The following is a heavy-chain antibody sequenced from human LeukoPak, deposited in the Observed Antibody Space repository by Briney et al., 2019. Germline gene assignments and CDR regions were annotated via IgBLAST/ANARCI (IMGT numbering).Heavy chain of an antibody. CDR3: ARGGHMVQGDWFDP. V-gene: IGHV1-2*02. CDR1: GYTFTGYY. D-gene: IGHD3-10*01. CDR2: INPNSGGT. J-gene: IGHJ5*02. Sequence: ASVKVSCKASGYTFTGYYMHWVRQAPGQGLEWMGWINPNSGGTNYAQKLQGRVTMTRDTSISTAYMELSRLRSDDTAVYYCARGGHMVQGDWFDPWGQGTLVTVSS.